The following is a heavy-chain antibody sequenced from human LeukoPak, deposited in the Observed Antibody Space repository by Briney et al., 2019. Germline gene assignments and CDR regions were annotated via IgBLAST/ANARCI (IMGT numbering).Heavy chain of an antibody. CDR3: ARSGDRHFPFDY. CDR2: IYYSGST. V-gene: IGHV4-31*03. J-gene: IGHJ4*02. CDR1: GGSISSGGYY. Sequence: PSETLSLTCTVSGGSISSGGYYWSWIRQHPGKGLEWIGYIYYSGSTYYNPSLKSRVTMSVDTSRNQFSLKLSSVTAADTAVYYCARSGDRHFPFDYWGQGTLVTVSS. D-gene: IGHD3-10*01.